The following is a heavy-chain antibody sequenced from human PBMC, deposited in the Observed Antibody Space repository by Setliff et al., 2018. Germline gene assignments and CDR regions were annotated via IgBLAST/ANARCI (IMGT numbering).Heavy chain of an antibody. CDR1: GFSFESHG. Sequence: GGSLRLSCAASGFSFESHGMHWVRQAPGKGLEWVAFIQHDGESKFYADSVKGRLTVSRDNSKNTLYLQMNSLRAEDTAVYYCAKAPSSPSVVLQFFNGMDVWGQGTTVTVSS. J-gene: IGHJ6*02. D-gene: IGHD3-3*01. V-gene: IGHV3-30*02. CDR3: AKAPSSPSVVLQFFNGMDV. CDR2: IQHDGESK.